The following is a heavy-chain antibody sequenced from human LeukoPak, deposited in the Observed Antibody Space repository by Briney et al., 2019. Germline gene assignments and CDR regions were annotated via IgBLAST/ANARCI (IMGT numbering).Heavy chain of an antibody. CDR1: GYSFTSYW. J-gene: IGHJ6*02. V-gene: IGHV5-51*01. CDR3: ARQRYYYGSGSYYTVLYGMDV. Sequence: GESLKISCKGSGYSFTSYWIGWVRQMPRKGLEWMGIIYPGDSDTRYSPSFQGQVTISADKSISTAYLQWSSLKASDTAMYYCARQRYYYGSGSYYTVLYGMDVWGQGTTVTVSS. D-gene: IGHD3-10*01. CDR2: IYPGDSDT.